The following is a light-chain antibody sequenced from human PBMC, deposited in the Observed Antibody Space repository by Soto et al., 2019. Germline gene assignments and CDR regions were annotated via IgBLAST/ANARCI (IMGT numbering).Light chain of an antibody. CDR1: QSISSY. CDR2: AAS. Sequence: DIQMTQSPSSLSASVGDRVTITCRASQSISSYLNWYQQKPGKAPKLLIYAASTLQSGVPSRFSGSRSGTDFTLTIRSLQPEDFATYYCQQSYTTPLTFGGGTKVEIK. V-gene: IGKV1-39*01. CDR3: QQSYTTPLT. J-gene: IGKJ4*01.